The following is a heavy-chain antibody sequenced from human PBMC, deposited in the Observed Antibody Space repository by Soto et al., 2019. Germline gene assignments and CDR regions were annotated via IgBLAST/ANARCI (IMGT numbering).Heavy chain of an antibody. D-gene: IGHD1-7*01. CDR3: ARGWLGLELYYFDY. Sequence: SVKVSCKASGGTFSSYTISWVRQAPGQGLEWMGRIIPILGIANYAQKFQGRVTITADESTSTAYMELSSLRSEDTAVYYCARGWLGLELYYFDYWGQGTLVTVS. J-gene: IGHJ4*02. V-gene: IGHV1-69*02. CDR1: GGTFSSYT. CDR2: IIPILGIA.